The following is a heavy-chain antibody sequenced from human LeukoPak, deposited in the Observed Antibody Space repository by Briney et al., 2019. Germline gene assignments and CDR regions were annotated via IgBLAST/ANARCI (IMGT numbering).Heavy chain of an antibody. Sequence: SETLSLTCTVSGYSISSGYYWGWIRQPPGKGLEWIGSIYHSGSTYYNPSLKSRVTISVDTSKNQFSLKLSSVTAADTAVYYCARENRALLWFGESTYAFDIWGQGTMVTVSS. CDR3: ARENRALLWFGESTYAFDI. V-gene: IGHV4-38-2*02. J-gene: IGHJ3*02. D-gene: IGHD3-10*01. CDR2: IYHSGST. CDR1: GYSISSGYY.